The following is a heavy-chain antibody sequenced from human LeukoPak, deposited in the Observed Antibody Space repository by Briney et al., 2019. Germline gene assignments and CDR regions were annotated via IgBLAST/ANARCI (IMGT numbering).Heavy chain of an antibody. CDR3: ARVPYLGPNREAFDI. J-gene: IGHJ3*02. D-gene: IGHD1-14*01. V-gene: IGHV4-59*12. Sequence: PSETLSLTCTVSGGSISSYYWSWIRQPPGKGLEWIGYIYYSGSTNYNPSLKSRVTISVDTSKNQFSLKLSSVTAADTAVYYCARVPYLGPNREAFDIWGQGTMVTVSS. CDR1: GGSISSYY. CDR2: IYYSGST.